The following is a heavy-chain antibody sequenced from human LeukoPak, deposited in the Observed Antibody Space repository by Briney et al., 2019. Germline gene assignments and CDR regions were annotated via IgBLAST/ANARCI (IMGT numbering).Heavy chain of an antibody. CDR3: ARTGRGSWYGGLLDY. CDR1: GFTFSSYS. CDR2: ISSSSSYI. J-gene: IGHJ4*02. Sequence: GGSLRLSCAASGFTFSSYSMNWVRQAPGKGLEWVSSISSSSSYIYYADAVKGRFTISRDNAKNSLYLQMNSLRAEDTAVYYCARTGRGSWYGGLLDYWGQGTLVTVSS. V-gene: IGHV3-21*01. D-gene: IGHD6-13*01.